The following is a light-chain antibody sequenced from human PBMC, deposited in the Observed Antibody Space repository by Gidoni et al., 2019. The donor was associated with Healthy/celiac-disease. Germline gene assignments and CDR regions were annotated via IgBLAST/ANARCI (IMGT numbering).Light chain of an antibody. Sequence: DIQMTQSPSSLSASVGDRVTITCQASQSISSYLNWYQPKPGKAPKLLIYAASSLQSGVPSRFSGSGSGTDFTLTISRLQPEDFATYYCQQSYSTPFTFGPGTKVDIK. V-gene: IGKV1-39*01. J-gene: IGKJ3*01. CDR1: QSISSY. CDR2: AAS. CDR3: QQSYSTPFT.